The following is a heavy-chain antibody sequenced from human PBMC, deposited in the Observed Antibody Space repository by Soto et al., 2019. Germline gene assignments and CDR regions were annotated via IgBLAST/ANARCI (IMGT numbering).Heavy chain of an antibody. Sequence: PGGSLRLSCAASGFTFRNYGMNWVRQAPGKGLEWVSYIGIGSSTKYYADSVKGRFTISRDNAKNSLYLQMNSLRAEDTAVYYCAKEGSDYDILTGSGYSGMDVWGQGTTVTVSS. CDR1: GFTFRNYG. CDR3: AKEGSDYDILTGSGYSGMDV. CDR2: IGIGSSTK. V-gene: IGHV3-48*01. J-gene: IGHJ6*02. D-gene: IGHD3-9*01.